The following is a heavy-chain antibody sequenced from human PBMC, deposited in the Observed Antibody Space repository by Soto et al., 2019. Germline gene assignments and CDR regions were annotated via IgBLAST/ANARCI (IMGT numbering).Heavy chain of an antibody. D-gene: IGHD4-4*01. Sequence: EVQLVESGGGLVQPGGSLRLSCAASGFTVSSNYMSWVRQAPGKGLEWVSVIYSGGSTYYADSVKGRFTISRDNSKNTLYLQMNSLRAEDTAVYYCARDNYPLASPTGMDVWGQGTTVTVSS. CDR1: GFTVSSNY. V-gene: IGHV3-66*01. CDR2: IYSGGST. CDR3: ARDNYPLASPTGMDV. J-gene: IGHJ6*02.